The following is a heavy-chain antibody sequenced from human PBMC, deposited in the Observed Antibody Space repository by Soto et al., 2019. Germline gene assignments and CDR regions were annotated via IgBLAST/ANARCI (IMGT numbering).Heavy chain of an antibody. CDR3: ARGPGYYFDY. CDR2: ISSNGGST. CDR1: GCTFSSYA. V-gene: IGHV3-64*01. J-gene: IGHJ4*02. Sequence: TGGSLRLSCAASGCTFSSYAMHWVRQAPGKGLEYVSAISSNGGSTYYANSVKGRFTISRDNSKNTLYLQMGSLRAEDMAVYYCARGPGYYFDYWGQGTLVTVSS.